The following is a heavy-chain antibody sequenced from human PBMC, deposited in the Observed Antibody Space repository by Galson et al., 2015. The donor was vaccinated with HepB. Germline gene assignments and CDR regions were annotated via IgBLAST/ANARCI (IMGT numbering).Heavy chain of an antibody. D-gene: IGHD6-19*01. Sequence: SVKVSCKASGYTFTSYGISWVRQAPGQGLEWMGWISAYNGNTNYAQKLQGRVTMTTDTSTSTAYMELGSLRSDDTAVYYCARDFRIAVAGTRLGYWGQGTLVTVSS. CDR2: ISAYNGNT. CDR1: GYTFTSYG. V-gene: IGHV1-18*01. CDR3: ARDFRIAVAGTRLGY. J-gene: IGHJ4*02.